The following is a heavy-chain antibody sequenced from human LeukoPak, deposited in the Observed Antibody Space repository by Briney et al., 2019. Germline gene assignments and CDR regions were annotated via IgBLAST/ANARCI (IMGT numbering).Heavy chain of an antibody. J-gene: IGHJ3*02. Sequence: GGSLRLSCAASGFTFSSYAMSWVRQAPGKGPEWVSYTDARSGITYYADSVQGRFTLSRDNARESVFLQMDSLRVDDTAVYYCARTYDFGRGPPGDAFDNWGPGTWVIVSS. CDR2: TDARSGIT. V-gene: IGHV3-48*01. CDR3: ARTYDFGRGPPGDAFDN. CDR1: GFTFSSYA. D-gene: IGHD3-3*01.